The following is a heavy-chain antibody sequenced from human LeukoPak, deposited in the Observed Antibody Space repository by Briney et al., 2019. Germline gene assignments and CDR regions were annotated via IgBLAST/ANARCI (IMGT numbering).Heavy chain of an antibody. J-gene: IGHJ2*01. CDR1: GGSISSSSYY. CDR3: PSSVTTSDWYFVL. CDR2: IYGSGST. Sequence: SQTLSLTCTVSGGSISSSSYYWSWIRQPAGTGLEWIGRIYGSGSTNYNPSLKSRITISVDTSKNQFSLKLSSVTAADTAVYYCPSSVTTSDWYFVLWGRGTLVTVSS. D-gene: IGHD4-17*01. V-gene: IGHV4-61*02.